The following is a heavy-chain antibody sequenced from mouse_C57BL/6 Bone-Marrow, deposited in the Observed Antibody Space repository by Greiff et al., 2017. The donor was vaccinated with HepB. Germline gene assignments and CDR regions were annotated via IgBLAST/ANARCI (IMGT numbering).Heavy chain of an antibody. Sequence: QVQLQQSGPGLVAPSQSLSITCTVSGFSLTSYGVSWVRQPPGKGLEWLGVIWGDGSTNYHSALISRLSISKDNSKSQVFLKLNSLQTDDTATYYCAKLSITTVVAKGYYAMDYWGQGTSVTVSS. V-gene: IGHV2-3*01. D-gene: IGHD1-1*01. CDR1: GFSLTSYG. J-gene: IGHJ4*01. CDR3: AKLSITTVVAKGYYAMDY. CDR2: IWGDGST.